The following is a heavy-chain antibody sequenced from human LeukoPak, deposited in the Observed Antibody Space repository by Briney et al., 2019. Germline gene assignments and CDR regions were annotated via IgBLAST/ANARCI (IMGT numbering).Heavy chain of an antibody. V-gene: IGHV3-30*02. J-gene: IGHJ4*02. CDR2: IQRDGSDQ. CDR3: ARDRGCTNGHPFDY. D-gene: IGHD5-18*01. Sequence: PGGSLRLSCAASGFTFSSYAMYWVRQPPGKGLEWVTLIQRDGSDQYYADSVKGRFTISRDNSKNTLYLQMNSLRAEDTAVYYCARDRGCTNGHPFDYWGQGTLVTVSS. CDR1: GFTFSSYA.